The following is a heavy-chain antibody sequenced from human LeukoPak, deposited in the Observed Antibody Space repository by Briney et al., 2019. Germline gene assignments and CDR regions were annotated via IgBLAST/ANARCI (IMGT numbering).Heavy chain of an antibody. J-gene: IGHJ6*04. CDR3: AELGITMIGGV. D-gene: IGHD3-10*02. V-gene: IGHV3-53*01. CDR1: GFTVSSNY. Sequence: PGGSLRLSCAASGFTVSSNYMSWVRQAPGKGLEWVSIIYSGGSTYYADSVKGRFTISRDNAKNSLYLQMNSLRGEDTAVYYCAELGITMIGGVWGKGTTVTISS. CDR2: IYSGGST.